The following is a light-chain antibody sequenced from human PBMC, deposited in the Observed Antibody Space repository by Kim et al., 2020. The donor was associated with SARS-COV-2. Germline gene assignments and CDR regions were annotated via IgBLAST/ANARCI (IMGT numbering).Light chain of an antibody. Sequence: SPAASPILSSKASQRIATIFPWSHQNPGQAPRLLIYGASTRATGVPARISGSASGSDFTLTISTLQSGDFGIYYCQQYNNWFPYTFGQGTKLEI. V-gene: IGKV3-15*01. J-gene: IGKJ2*01. CDR1: QRIATI. CDR3: QQYNNWFPYT. CDR2: GAS.